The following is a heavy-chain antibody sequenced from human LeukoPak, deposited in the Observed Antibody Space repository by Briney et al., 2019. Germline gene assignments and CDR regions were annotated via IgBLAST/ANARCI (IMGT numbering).Heavy chain of an antibody. V-gene: IGHV3-30*02. D-gene: IGHD6-6*01. CDR3: AKGDQARIAARPRGAGLNWFDP. CDR2: IRYDGSNK. Sequence: PGGSLRLSCAASGFTFSSYGMHWVRQAPGKGLEWVAFIRYDGSNKYYADSVKGRFTISRDNSKNTLYLQMNSLRAEDTAVYYCAKGDQARIAARPRGAGLNWFDPWGQGTLVTVSS. CDR1: GFTFSSYG. J-gene: IGHJ5*02.